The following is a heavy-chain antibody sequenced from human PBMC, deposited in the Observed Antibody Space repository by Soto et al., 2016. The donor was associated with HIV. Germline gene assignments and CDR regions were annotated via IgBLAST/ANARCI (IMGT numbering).Heavy chain of an antibody. CDR1: GYTFTGYY. D-gene: IGHD1-26*01. Sequence: VQLVQSGAEVKKPGASVKVSCKASGYTFTGYYMHWVRQAPGQGLEWMGWINPNSGGTNYAQKFQGRVTMTRDTSISTAYMELSRLRSDDTAVYYCARGWDRVGXTIDAFDIWAKGQWSPSLQ. CDR3: ARGWDRVGXTIDAFDI. V-gene: IGHV1-2*02. J-gene: IGHJ3*02. CDR2: INPNSGGT.